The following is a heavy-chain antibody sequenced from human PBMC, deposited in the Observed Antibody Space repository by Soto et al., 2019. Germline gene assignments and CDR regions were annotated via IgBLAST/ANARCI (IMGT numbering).Heavy chain of an antibody. V-gene: IGHV5-51*01. J-gene: IGHJ3*02. Sequence: GESLKISCKGSGYSFTSYWIGWVRQMPGKGLEWMGIIYPGDSDTRYSPSFQGQVTISADKSISTAYLQWSSLKASDTAMYYCARQGIAVAGEEHMFDAFDIWGQGTMVTVSS. CDR3: ARQGIAVAGEEHMFDAFDI. CDR1: GYSFTSYW. CDR2: IYPGDSDT. D-gene: IGHD6-19*01.